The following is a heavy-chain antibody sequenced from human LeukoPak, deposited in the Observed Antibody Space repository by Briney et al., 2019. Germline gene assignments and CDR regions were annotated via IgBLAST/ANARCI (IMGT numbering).Heavy chain of an antibody. CDR3: ARVPAADY. V-gene: IGHV3-30-3*01. CDR1: GFTFSSYW. CDR2: ISYDGSNK. D-gene: IGHD6-13*01. Sequence: GGSRRLSCAASGFTFSSYWMHGVRQAPGKGLEWVAVISYDGSNKYYADSVKGRFTISRDNSKNTLYLQMNSLRAEDTAVYYCARVPAADYWGQGTLVTVSS. J-gene: IGHJ4*02.